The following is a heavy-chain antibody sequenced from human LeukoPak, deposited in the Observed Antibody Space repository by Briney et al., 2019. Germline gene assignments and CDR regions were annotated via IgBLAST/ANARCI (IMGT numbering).Heavy chain of an antibody. D-gene: IGHD5-18*01. CDR3: TKDKSRGVGYTYGFDY. CDR1: GFTFGDYA. Sequence: GGSLRLSCAASGFTFGDYAMYWVRQPPGKGLEWVSLISGDGSTYYADSVEGRFTISRDNSKNSLYLQMNSLRVEDTALYYCTKDKSRGVGYTYGFDYWGQGTLVTDFS. V-gene: IGHV3-43*02. CDR2: ISGDGST. J-gene: IGHJ4*02.